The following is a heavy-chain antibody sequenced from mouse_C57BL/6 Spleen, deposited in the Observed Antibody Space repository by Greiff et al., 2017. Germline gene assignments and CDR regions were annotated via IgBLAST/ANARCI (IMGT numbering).Heavy chain of an antibody. J-gene: IGHJ2*01. CDR3: TNQYFDY. CDR2: IDPETGGT. V-gene: IGHV1-15*01. CDR1: GYTFTDYE. Sequence: QVQLKQSGAELVRPGASVTLSCKASGYTFTDYEMHWVKQTPVHGLEWIGAIDPETGGTAYNQKFKGKAILTADKSSSTAYMELRSLTSEDSAVYYCTNQYFDYWGQGTTLTVSA.